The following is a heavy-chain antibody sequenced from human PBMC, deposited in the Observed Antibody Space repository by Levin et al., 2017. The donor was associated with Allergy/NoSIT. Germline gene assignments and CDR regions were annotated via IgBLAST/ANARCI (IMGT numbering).Heavy chain of an antibody. V-gene: IGHV3-23*01. D-gene: IGHD3-16*01. Sequence: GGSLRLSCAASGFTFSSYAMTWVRQAPGKGLEWVSDISQSGTGTYHADSVKGRFTISRDNSKNTLYLQMNSLRVEGTAVYYCARDLGNWKRNYFDYWGQGTLVTVSS. J-gene: IGHJ4*02. CDR2: ISQSGTGT. CDR1: GFTFSSYA. CDR3: ARDLGNWKRNYFDY.